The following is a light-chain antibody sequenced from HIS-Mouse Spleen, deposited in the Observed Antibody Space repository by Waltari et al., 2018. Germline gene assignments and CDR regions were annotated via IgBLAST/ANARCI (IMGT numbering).Light chain of an antibody. CDR2: EGS. Sequence: QSALTQPASVSGSPGQSITISCTGTSSDVGSYNLVSWYQQHPGKAPKLMIYEGSKRPSGVSNRFSVSNSCNTASLTLSWLQAEYEADYYCCSYAGSSTFEVFGGGTKLTVL. CDR1: SSDVGSYNL. J-gene: IGLJ2*01. CDR3: CSYAGSSTFEV. V-gene: IGLV2-23*03.